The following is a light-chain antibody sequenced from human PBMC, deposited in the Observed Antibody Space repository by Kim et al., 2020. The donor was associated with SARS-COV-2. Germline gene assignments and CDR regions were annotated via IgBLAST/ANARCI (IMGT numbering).Light chain of an antibody. Sequence: AIQLTQSPSSLSASVGDSVTLACRASQDIYDGLAWYQKKQGKPPKLLIFDASSVETGVPPRFSGTGSGTDFTLSINSLQTEDIATYYCQQYNNYPITCGQGTRLEIK. CDR1: QDIYDG. CDR2: DAS. J-gene: IGKJ5*01. CDR3: QQYNNYPIT. V-gene: IGKV1D-13*01.